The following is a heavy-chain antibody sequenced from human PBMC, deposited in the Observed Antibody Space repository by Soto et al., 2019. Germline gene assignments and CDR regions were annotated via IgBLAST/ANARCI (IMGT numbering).Heavy chain of an antibody. Sequence: QVQLQESGPGLVKPSQTLSLTCTISGGSISSGAYYWSWICQHPGKGLTWIGYIYYSGSTYYNPSLKSRATISVDTSKNQFSLKLSSVTAADTAVYYCAREERDYLDSSGSLDYWGQGTLVTVSS. D-gene: IGHD3-22*01. CDR3: AREERDYLDSSGSLDY. J-gene: IGHJ4*02. CDR1: GGSISSGAYY. CDR2: IYYSGST. V-gene: IGHV4-31*03.